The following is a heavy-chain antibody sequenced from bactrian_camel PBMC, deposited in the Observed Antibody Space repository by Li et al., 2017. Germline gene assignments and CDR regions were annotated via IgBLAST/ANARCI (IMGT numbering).Heavy chain of an antibody. V-gene: IGHV3S53*01. CDR2: IDSDGIE. Sequence: HVQLVESGGGSVQAGGSLRLSCRASGSIYGDACVGWLRQAPGKEREGVAAIDSDGIESYTDSVKGRFTVSRDNANNIVNLQMNSLKPEDTAMYYCAARWCGTAYVPRRGDEYDYWGQGTQVTVS. J-gene: IGHJ4*01. CDR1: GSIYGDAC. CDR3: AARWCGTAYVPRRGDEYDY. D-gene: IGHD1*01.